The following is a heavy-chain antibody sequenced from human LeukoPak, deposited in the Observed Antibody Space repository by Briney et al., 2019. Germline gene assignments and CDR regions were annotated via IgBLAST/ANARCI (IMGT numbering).Heavy chain of an antibody. J-gene: IGHJ5*02. CDR3: ARQGYSSSWYGSNWFDP. Sequence: RASVKVSCKASGYTFTSYGFSWVRQAPGQGLEWMGWISAYNGNTNYAQKLQGRVTMTTDTSTSTAYMELRSLRSDDTAVYYCARQGYSSSWYGSNWFDPWGQGTLVTVSS. CDR2: ISAYNGNT. CDR1: GYTFTSYG. D-gene: IGHD6-13*01. V-gene: IGHV1-18*01.